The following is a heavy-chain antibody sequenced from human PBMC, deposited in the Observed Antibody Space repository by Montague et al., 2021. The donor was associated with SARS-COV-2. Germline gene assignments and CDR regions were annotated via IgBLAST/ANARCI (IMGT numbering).Heavy chain of an antibody. V-gene: IGHV3-48*03. CDR1: GFIFSSYE. D-gene: IGHD3-22*01. Sequence: SLRLSCAASGFIFSSYEMNSVRQAPGKGLEWVSYISNSGDTKYYXDSXKGLFTISRDNAKNSLYLQMSSLRAEDTAVYYCARAGEDYYYDSSGFLYWGQGILVTVSS. CDR2: ISNSGDTK. CDR3: ARAGEDYYYDSSGFLY. J-gene: IGHJ4*02.